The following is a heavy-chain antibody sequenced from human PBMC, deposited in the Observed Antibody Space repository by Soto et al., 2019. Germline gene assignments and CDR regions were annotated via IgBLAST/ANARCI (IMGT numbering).Heavy chain of an antibody. CDR3: ARHSGIRGSGSSKYYFYY. CDR1: GGSISGYY. D-gene: IGHD3-10*01. CDR2: IYYSGST. J-gene: IGHJ4*02. V-gene: IGHV4-59*08. Sequence: QVQLQESGPGLVKPSETLSLTCTVSGGSISGYYWSWIRQPPGKGLEWTGYIYYSGSTNYNPSLNSRVTISVDTSKNQFSLNLSSVTAGDTAVYYCARHSGIRGSGSSKYYFYYWGQGTLVTVSP.